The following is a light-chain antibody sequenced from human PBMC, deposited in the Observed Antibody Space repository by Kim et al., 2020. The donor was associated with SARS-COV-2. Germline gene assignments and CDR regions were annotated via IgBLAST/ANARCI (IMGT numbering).Light chain of an antibody. CDR3: QQYGIAPPYT. V-gene: IGKV3-20*01. J-gene: IGKJ2*01. Sequence: SPGERATLSCRASQSVSSGNLAWYQQKPGQAPRLLMYGASSRATGIPDRFSGSGSGTDFILTISRLEPEDFAVYYCQQYGIAPPYTFGQGTKLEI. CDR1: QSVSSGN. CDR2: GAS.